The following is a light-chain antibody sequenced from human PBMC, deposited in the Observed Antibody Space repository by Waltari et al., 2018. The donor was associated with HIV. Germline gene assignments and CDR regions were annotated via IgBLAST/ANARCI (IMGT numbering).Light chain of an antibody. CDR1: QSISTH. J-gene: IGKJ5*01. CDR3: QQSYSIPIP. V-gene: IGKV1-39*01. Sequence: IQITESPCSRSAAVWTRVNLYQRARQSISTHINWYLHKPGKGPTLLIYAASSLLSGVPSRFSGSGAGADFTLTISSLQPESFAAYYCQQSYSIPIPFGQATPLEI. CDR2: AAS.